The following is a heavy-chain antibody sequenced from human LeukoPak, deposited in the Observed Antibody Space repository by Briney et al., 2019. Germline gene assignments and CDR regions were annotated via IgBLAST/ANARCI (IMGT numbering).Heavy chain of an antibody. CDR2: INHSGST. CDR3: ARQLGRGTQIYYMDV. D-gene: IGHD6-13*01. J-gene: IGHJ6*03. V-gene: IGHV4-34*01. Sequence: SETLSLTCTVYGGSFSGYYWSWIRQPPGKGLEWIGEINHSGSTNYNPSLKSRVTISVDTSKNQFSLKLSSVTAADTAVYYCARQLGRGTQIYYMDVWGKGTTVTISS. CDR1: GGSFSGYY.